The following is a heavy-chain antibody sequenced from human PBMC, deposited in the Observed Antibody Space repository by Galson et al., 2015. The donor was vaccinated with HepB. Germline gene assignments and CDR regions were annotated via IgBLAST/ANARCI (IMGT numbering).Heavy chain of an antibody. V-gene: IGHV3-23*01. CDR2: ISASGGST. Sequence: SLRLSCATSEFTFSGYAMNWVRQAPGKGLEWVSVISASGGSTYYADSVKGRFTISRDNSKNTLYLQMSSLRAEDTAVYYCARDYGNRNWGQGTLVTVSS. D-gene: IGHD1-26*01. CDR1: EFTFSGYA. J-gene: IGHJ4*02. CDR3: ARDYGNRN.